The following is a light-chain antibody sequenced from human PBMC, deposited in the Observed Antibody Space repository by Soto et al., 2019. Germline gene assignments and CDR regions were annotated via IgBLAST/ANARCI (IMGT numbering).Light chain of an antibody. J-gene: IGKJ3*01. Sequence: EIVLTQSPGTLSLSPGERATLSCRASQSVSSSYLAWYQQKPGQAPRLLIYGASSRATGIPDRFSGSGSGTDFTLTISRLEPEDFAVYYCHQYGSSIFTFGPGTKVDIK. V-gene: IGKV3-20*01. CDR2: GAS. CDR1: QSVSSSY. CDR3: HQYGSSIFT.